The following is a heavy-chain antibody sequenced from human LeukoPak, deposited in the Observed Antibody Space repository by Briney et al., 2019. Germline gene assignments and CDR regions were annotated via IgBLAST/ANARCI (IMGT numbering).Heavy chain of an antibody. CDR3: ARHSGRGNAFDI. D-gene: IGHD6-25*01. CDR2: IYYTGST. V-gene: IGHV4-59*08. J-gene: IGHJ3*02. CDR1: GGSISSYY. Sequence: SETLSLTCTVSGGSISSYYWTWIRQPPGQGLEWIGYIYYTGSTNFKPSPKSRVTISVDTSKNQISLNLRSVTAADTAVYYCARHSGRGNAFDIWGQGTRVTVSS.